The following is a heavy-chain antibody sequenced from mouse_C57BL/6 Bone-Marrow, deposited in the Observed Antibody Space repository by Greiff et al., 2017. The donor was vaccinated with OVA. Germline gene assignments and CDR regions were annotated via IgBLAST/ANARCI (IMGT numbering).Heavy chain of an antibody. D-gene: IGHD1-1*02. Sequence: VQLQQPGAELVMPGASVKLSCKASGYTFTSYWMHWVKQRPGQGLEWIGEIDPSDSNTNYNQKFKGKSTLTVDKSSSTAYMQLSSLTAEDSAVYYCARVGGKGYFDVWGTGTTVTVSS. CDR1: GYTFTSYW. CDR2: IDPSDSNT. V-gene: IGHV1-69*01. J-gene: IGHJ1*03. CDR3: ARVGGKGYFDV.